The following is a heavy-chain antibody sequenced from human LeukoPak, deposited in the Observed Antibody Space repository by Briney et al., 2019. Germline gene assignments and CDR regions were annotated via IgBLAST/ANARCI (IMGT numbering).Heavy chain of an antibody. J-gene: IGHJ4*02. CDR1: GYSFTSYW. Sequence: GESLKISCKGSGYSFTSYWIGWVRQMPGKGLEWMGIIYPGDSDTRYSPSFQGQVTISADKSISTAYLQWSSLKASDTAMYYCARLVFAAATISPFDYWGQGTLVTLSS. D-gene: IGHD6-13*01. CDR3: ARLVFAAATISPFDY. V-gene: IGHV5-51*01. CDR2: IYPGDSDT.